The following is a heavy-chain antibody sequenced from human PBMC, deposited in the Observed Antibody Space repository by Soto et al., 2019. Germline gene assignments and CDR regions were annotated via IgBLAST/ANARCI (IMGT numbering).Heavy chain of an antibody. J-gene: IGHJ4*02. V-gene: IGHV4-59*01. CDR1: GGSISSYY. D-gene: IGHD3-22*01. CDR3: ARGDSSGYYPPSFDY. Sequence: SETLSLTCTVSGGSISSYYWSWIRQPPGKGLEWIGYIYYSGSTNYNPSLKSRVTISVDTSKNQFSLKLSSVTAADTAVYYCARGDSSGYYPPSFDYWGQGTLVTVSS. CDR2: IYYSGST.